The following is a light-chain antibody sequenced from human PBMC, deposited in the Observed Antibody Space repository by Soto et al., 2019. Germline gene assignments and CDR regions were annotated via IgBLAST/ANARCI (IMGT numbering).Light chain of an antibody. Sequence: QCVRTQPPSVSGAPGQGVSISCTGSTSNIGAPYDVHWYQHLPGTAPKLLIYGDNNRPSGVPDRFSGSKSGTSASLAITRLQAEDEADYYCQSYDISLHNYVFGTGTKVTVL. V-gene: IGLV1-40*01. CDR3: QSYDISLHNYV. CDR1: TSNIGAPYD. CDR2: GDN. J-gene: IGLJ1*01.